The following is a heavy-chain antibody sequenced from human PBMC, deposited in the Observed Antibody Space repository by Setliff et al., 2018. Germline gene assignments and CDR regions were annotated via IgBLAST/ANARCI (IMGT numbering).Heavy chain of an antibody. CDR1: GYTFTDYY. Sequence: ASVKVSCKASGYTFTDYYMHWVRQAPGQGLEWMGWINPNSGGSTYAKKFQGRVTMTRDTSISTAYMEQRRLRSDDTAVYYCARMGGSPPAAVDYYYYYMDVWGKGTTVTVSS. D-gene: IGHD1-26*01. J-gene: IGHJ6*03. CDR2: INPNSGGS. CDR3: ARMGGSPPAAVDYYYYYMDV. V-gene: IGHV1-2*02.